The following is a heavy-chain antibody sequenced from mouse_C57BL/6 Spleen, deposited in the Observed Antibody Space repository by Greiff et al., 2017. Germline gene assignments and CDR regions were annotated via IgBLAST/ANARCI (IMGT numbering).Heavy chain of an antibody. Sequence: ESGAELARPGASVKLSCKASGYTFTSYGITWVKQRPGQGLEWIGEIYPRSGNTYYNEKFKGKATLTADKSSSTAYMELRSLTSEDSAVYYCARERDYGSSYYYAMEDWGQGASVTVS. CDR1: GYTFTSYG. CDR2: IYPRSGNT. J-gene: IGHJ4*01. V-gene: IGHV1-81*01. CDR3: ARERDYGSSYYYAMED. D-gene: IGHD1-1*01.